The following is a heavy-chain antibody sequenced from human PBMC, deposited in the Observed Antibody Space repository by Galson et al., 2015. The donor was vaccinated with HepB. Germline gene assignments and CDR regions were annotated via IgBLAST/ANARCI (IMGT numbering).Heavy chain of an antibody. Sequence: SLRLSCAASGFTVSSNYMSWVRQAPGKGLEWVSVIYSGGSTYYADSVKGRFTISRDNSKNTMYLQMNSLRAEDTAVYYCARGKLDDFWSGYYRQEGPYYFDYWGQGTLVTVSS. D-gene: IGHD3-3*01. CDR1: GFTVSSNY. V-gene: IGHV3-53*01. J-gene: IGHJ4*02. CDR3: ARGKLDDFWSGYYRQEGPYYFDY. CDR2: IYSGGST.